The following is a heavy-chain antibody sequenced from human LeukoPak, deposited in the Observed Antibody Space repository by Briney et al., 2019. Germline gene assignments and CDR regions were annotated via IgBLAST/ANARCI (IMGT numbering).Heavy chain of an antibody. CDR2: IYHSGST. Sequence: SETLSLTCTVSGGSISSYYWSWIRQPPGKGLEWIGYIYHSGSTYYNPSLKSRVTISVDRSKNQFSLKLSSVTAADTAVYYCARVREDQMANWFDPWGQGTLVTVSS. CDR1: GGSISSYY. V-gene: IGHV4-59*12. J-gene: IGHJ5*02. D-gene: IGHD5-24*01. CDR3: ARVREDQMANWFDP.